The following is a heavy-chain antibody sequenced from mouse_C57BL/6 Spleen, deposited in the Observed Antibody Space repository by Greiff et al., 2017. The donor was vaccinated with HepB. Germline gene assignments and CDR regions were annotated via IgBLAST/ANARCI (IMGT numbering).Heavy chain of an antibody. J-gene: IGHJ4*01. V-gene: IGHV5-17*01. CDR3: ARNYDAMDY. CDR2: ISSGSSTI. Sequence: EVKVVESGGGLVKPGGSLKLSCAASGFTFSDYGMHWVRQAPEKGLEWVAYISSGSSTIYYADTVKGRFTFSRDNAKNTLFLQMTSLRAEDTAMYYCARNYDAMDYWGQGTSVTVSS. CDR1: GFTFSDYG.